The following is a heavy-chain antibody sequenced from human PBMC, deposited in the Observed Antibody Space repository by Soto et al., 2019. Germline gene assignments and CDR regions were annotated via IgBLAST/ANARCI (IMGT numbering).Heavy chain of an antibody. V-gene: IGHV4-59*01. CDR1: GDTISSYH. Sequence: PSETLSLTCSVSGDTISSYHWNWIRQPPGRGLEWIGYIYYSGSANYNPSLKSRVTMSVDTSNNQFSLKMSSVTAADTAIYYCARAMRDYCGGAARCYQYFQHWGPATLVTVSS. CDR2: IYYSGSA. CDR3: ARAMRDYCGGAARCYQYFQH. J-gene: IGHJ1*01. D-gene: IGHD2-21*01.